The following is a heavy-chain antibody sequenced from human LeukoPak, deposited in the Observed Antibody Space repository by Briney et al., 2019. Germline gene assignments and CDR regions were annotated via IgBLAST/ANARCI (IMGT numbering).Heavy chain of an antibody. V-gene: IGHV3-74*01. Sequence: GRSLRLSCAASGFTFSSYWMHWVRQAPGKGLVWVSRINSDGSSTSYADSVKGRFTISRDNAKNTLYLQMNSLRAEDTAVYYCARGIREYYFGSGSTYYMDVWGKGTTVTISS. CDR2: INSDGSST. D-gene: IGHD3-10*01. CDR1: GFTFSSYW. J-gene: IGHJ6*03. CDR3: ARGIREYYFGSGSTYYMDV.